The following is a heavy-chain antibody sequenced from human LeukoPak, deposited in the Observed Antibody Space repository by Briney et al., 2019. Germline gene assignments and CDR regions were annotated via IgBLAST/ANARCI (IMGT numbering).Heavy chain of an antibody. CDR1: GYSFSVYY. V-gene: IGHV1-2*02. Sequence: ASVKVSCKASGYSFSVYYIEWLRQVPGEGLEWVGWILPHSGDTFYAQKFRGRVTMTADTSISTAYMGLSRLQSDDTGIYFCARPPRDLVSAAPFDYWGQGTLVAVSS. J-gene: IGHJ4*02. CDR3: ARPPRDLVSAAPFDY. CDR2: ILPHSGDT. D-gene: IGHD5/OR15-5a*01.